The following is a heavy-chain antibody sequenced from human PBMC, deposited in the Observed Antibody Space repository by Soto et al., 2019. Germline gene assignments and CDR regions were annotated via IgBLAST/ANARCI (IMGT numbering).Heavy chain of an antibody. D-gene: IGHD3-22*01. CDR1: GFTFSSYA. CDR3: ARDLLRPYDSSGYYGY. J-gene: IGHJ4*02. V-gene: IGHV3-30-3*01. CDR2: ISYDGSNK. Sequence: SLRLSCAASGFTFSSYAMHWVRQAPGKGLEWVAVISYDGSNKYYADSVKGRFTISRDNSKNTLYLQMNSLRAEDTAVYYCARDLLRPYDSSGYYGYWGQGTLVTVSS.